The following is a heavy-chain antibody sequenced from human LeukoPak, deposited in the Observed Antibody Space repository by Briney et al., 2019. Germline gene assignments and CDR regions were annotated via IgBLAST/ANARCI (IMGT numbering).Heavy chain of an antibody. Sequence: RSETLFLTCTVSAGSISNYYWNWIRQPQGRGLEWIGYIYYIGSTNYNPSLKSRVTISVDTSKNQFSLKLNSVTAADTAVYYCARGGLFSTDNWFDPWGQGTLVTVSS. CDR2: IYYIGST. CDR3: ARGGLFSTDNWFDP. CDR1: AGSISNYY. J-gene: IGHJ5*02. D-gene: IGHD3-9*01. V-gene: IGHV4-59*01.